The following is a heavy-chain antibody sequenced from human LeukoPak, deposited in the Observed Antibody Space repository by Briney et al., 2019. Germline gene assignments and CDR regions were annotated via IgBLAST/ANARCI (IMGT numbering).Heavy chain of an antibody. J-gene: IGHJ6*03. CDR3: ARHDHHTVTTGDYYYYMDV. D-gene: IGHD4-17*01. V-gene: IGHV4-59*08. CDR2: IYYSGST. Sequence: SETLSLTCTVSGFSISSYYLSWIRQPPGKGLEWIAYIYYSGSTNYNPSLKSRVTISVDTSKNQFSLKLSSVTAADTAVYYCARHDHHTVTTGDYYYYMDVWGKGTTVTVSS. CDR1: GFSISSYY.